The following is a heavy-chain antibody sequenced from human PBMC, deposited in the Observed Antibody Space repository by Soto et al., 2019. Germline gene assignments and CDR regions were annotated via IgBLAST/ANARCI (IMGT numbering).Heavy chain of an antibody. V-gene: IGHV3-23*04. Sequence: EVQLGESGGGLVQPGGSLKLSCAASGFGLRSTCMTWVRQAPGRGLEWVSTRGVQDITYYAASVRGRFTISRDNSENTLYLQMDSLSVDDTAIYDCEKRGSSFPDRPGNYFDSRGQGTLVTVSS. J-gene: IGHJ4*02. CDR1: GFGLRSTC. CDR3: EKRGSSFPDRPGNYFDS. CDR2: TRGVQDIT. D-gene: IGHD6-6*01.